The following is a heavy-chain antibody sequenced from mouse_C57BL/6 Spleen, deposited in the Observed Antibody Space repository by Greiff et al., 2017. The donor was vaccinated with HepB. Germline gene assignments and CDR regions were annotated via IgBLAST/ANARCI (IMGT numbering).Heavy chain of an antibody. CDR2: IDPSDSYT. D-gene: IGHD2-1*01. CDR3: ARRGYYGNFTLWYFDY. Sequence: QVQLKQPGAELVMPGASVKLSCKASGYTFTSYWLHWVKQRPGQGLEWIGEIDPSDSYTNYNQKFKGKSTLTVDKSSSTAYMQLSSLTSEDSAVYYCARRGYYGNFTLWYFDYWGQGTTLTVSS. J-gene: IGHJ2*01. V-gene: IGHV1-69*01. CDR1: GYTFTSYW.